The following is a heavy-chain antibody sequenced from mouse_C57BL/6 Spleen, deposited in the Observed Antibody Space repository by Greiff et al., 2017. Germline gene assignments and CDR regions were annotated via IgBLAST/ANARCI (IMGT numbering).Heavy chain of an antibody. J-gene: IGHJ2*01. D-gene: IGHD2-4*01. CDR2: IDPSDSYT. CDR3: ARSDDYDGY. CDR1: GYTFTSYW. Sequence: QVQLQQPGAELVRPGTSVKLSCKASGYTFTSYWMHWVKQRPGQGLEWIGVIDPSDSYTNYNQKFKGKATLTVDTSSSTAYMQLSSLTSEDSAVCYCARSDDYDGYWGQGTTLTVSS. V-gene: IGHV1-59*01.